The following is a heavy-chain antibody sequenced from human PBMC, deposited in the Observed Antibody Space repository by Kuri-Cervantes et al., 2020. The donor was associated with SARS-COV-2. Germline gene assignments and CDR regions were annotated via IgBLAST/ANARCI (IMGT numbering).Heavy chain of an antibody. Sequence: GSLRLSCAVYGGSFSGYYWSWIRQPPGKGLEWIGEINHSGSTNYNPSLKSRVTISVDTSKNQFSLKLSSVTAADMAVYYCARGPRWSIAASFDYWGQGTLVTVSS. J-gene: IGHJ4*02. CDR1: GGSFSGYY. V-gene: IGHV4-34*01. CDR3: ARGPRWSIAASFDY. D-gene: IGHD6-6*01. CDR2: INHSGST.